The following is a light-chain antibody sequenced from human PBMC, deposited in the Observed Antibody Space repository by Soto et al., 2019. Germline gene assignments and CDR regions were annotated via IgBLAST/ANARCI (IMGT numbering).Light chain of an antibody. J-gene: IGKJ1*01. V-gene: IGKV3-15*01. CDR3: QQYNNWPKT. Sequence: ETVITHSPETLSASPGESATLSFRASQSVYSSLAWYQQKPGQAPRLLIYGASTRATGIPARFSGSGSGTEFTLTISRLQSEDFAVYYCQQYNNWPKTFGQGTKVDIK. CDR2: GAS. CDR1: QSVYSS.